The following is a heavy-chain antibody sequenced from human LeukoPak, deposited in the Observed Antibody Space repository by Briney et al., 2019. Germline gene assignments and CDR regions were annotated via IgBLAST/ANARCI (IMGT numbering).Heavy chain of an antibody. CDR2: IYYSGST. CDR1: GGFISSYY. V-gene: IGHV4-59*01. D-gene: IGHD6-19*01. Sequence: SETLSLTCTASGGFISSYYWSWIRQPPGKGLEWIGYIYYSGSTNYNPSLKSRVTISVDTSKNQFSLKLSSVTAADTAVYYCARGSSGWYGGSLVDYWGQGTLVTVSS. J-gene: IGHJ4*02. CDR3: ARGSSGWYGGSLVDY.